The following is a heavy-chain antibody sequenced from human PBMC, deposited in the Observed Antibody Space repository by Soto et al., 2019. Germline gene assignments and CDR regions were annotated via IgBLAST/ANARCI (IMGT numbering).Heavy chain of an antibody. CDR1: GDSVSSPYY. V-gene: IGHV4-4*02. CDR2: VFHTGTT. D-gene: IGHD6-19*01. J-gene: IGHJ4*02. CDR3: ARSAGWYAVHS. Sequence: QVQLQESGPGLVKPSGTLSLTCAVSGDSVSSPYYWCWVRQPPGKGLEWIGEVFHTGTTSYNPSLRSRVTISMDKSNNQFSLDLRFVTAADTAVYYCARSAGWYAVHSWGPGTLVIVS.